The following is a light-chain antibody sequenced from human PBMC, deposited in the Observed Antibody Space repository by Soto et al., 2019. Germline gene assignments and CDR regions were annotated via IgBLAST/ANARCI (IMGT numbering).Light chain of an antibody. Sequence: EVVMTQSPATLSVSPGERATLCCMASQSIGTNLAWYQQKPGQAPRLLIYAASARATGIPARFSGSGSGTEFTLTISSLQSEDFAVYYCQQYDNWPPITFGQGTRLEIK. V-gene: IGKV3-15*01. CDR3: QQYDNWPPIT. J-gene: IGKJ5*01. CDR1: QSIGTN. CDR2: AAS.